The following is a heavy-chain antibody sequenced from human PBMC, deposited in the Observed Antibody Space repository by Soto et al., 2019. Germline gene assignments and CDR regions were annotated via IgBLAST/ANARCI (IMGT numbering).Heavy chain of an antibody. J-gene: IGHJ6*02. V-gene: IGHV4-59*01. CDR3: AGIREIYYYYYGMDV. CDR1: GGSISSYY. Sequence: PSETLSLTCTVSGGSISSYYWSWIRQPPGKGLEWIGYIYYSGSTNYNPSLKSRVTISVDTSKNQFSLKLSSVTAADTAVYYCAGIREIYYYYYGMDVWSQGTTVTVSS. D-gene: IGHD2-21*01. CDR2: IYYSGST.